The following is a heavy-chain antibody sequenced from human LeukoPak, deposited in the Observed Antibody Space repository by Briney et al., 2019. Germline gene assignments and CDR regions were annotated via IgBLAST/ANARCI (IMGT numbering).Heavy chain of an antibody. J-gene: IGHJ4*02. D-gene: IGHD6-6*01. V-gene: IGHV4-34*01. CDR1: GGSFSGYY. CDR2: INHSGST. Sequence: SETLSLTCAVYGGSFSGYYWSWIRQPPGKGLEWIGEINHSGSTNYNPSLKSRVTISVDTSKNQFSLKLSSVTAADTAVYYCARLRGIAARRSPHRDYWGQGTLVTVSS. CDR3: ARLRGIAARRSPHRDY.